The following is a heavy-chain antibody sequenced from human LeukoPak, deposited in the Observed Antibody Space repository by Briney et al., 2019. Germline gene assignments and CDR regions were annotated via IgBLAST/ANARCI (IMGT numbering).Heavy chain of an antibody. CDR2: ISGSGGST. D-gene: IGHD3-22*01. J-gene: IGHJ3*02. CDR1: GFTFSSYA. Sequence: GGSLRLSCAASGFTFSSYAMSWVRQAPGKGLEWVSAISGSGGSTYYADSVKGRFTISRDNSKNTLYLQMNSLRAEDTAVYYCAKGDIYDSSGYYHDAFDIWGQGTMVTVSS. V-gene: IGHV3-23*01. CDR3: AKGDIYDSSGYYHDAFDI.